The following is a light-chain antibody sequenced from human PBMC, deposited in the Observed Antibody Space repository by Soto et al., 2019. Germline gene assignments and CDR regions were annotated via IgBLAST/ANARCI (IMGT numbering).Light chain of an antibody. CDR3: SSYTSSSTRV. Sequence: QSALTQPASVSGSPGQSLTISCTGTSSDVVGYNYVSWYQQHPGKAPKLMIYEVSNRPSGVSNRFSGSKSGNTASLTISGLQAEDEADYYCSSYTSSSTRVFGGGTKLTVL. V-gene: IGLV2-14*01. CDR1: SSDVVGYNY. CDR2: EVS. J-gene: IGLJ3*02.